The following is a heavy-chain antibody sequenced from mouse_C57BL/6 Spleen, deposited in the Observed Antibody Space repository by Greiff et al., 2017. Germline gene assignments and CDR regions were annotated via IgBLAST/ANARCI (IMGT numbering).Heavy chain of an antibody. V-gene: IGHV1-59*01. J-gene: IGHJ2*01. CDR1: GYTFTSYW. CDR3: AREYTEDFDY. CDR2: IDPSDSYT. Sequence: QVQLQQPGAELVRPGTSVKLSCKASGYTFTSYWMHWVKQRPGQGLEWIGVIDPSDSYTNYNQKFKGKATLTVDTSSSTAYMQLSSLTSEDSAVYYCAREYTEDFDYWGQGTTLTVSS. D-gene: IGHD1-1*01.